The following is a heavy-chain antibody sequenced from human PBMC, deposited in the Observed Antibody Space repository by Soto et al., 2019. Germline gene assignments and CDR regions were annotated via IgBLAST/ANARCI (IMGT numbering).Heavy chain of an antibody. J-gene: IGHJ6*02. CDR2: VIPLFDTA. Sequence: QVQVVQSGAEVKKPGSSVKVSCKVSGGIFTNNAISWVRQAPGQGLEWLGGVIPLFDTAYYAQIFRGRLRISEYGATPSAYMELSGLTSADTAVYFCATGGHNDGYNFYHGMYVWGQWTTVTVS. D-gene: IGHD5-18*01. CDR1: GGIFTNNA. V-gene: IGHV1-69*01. CDR3: ATGGHNDGYNFYHGMYV.